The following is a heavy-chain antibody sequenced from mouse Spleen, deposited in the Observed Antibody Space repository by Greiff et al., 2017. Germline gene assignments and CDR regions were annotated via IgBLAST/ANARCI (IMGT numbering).Heavy chain of an antibody. CDR2: IDPSDSYT. CDR3: ARWPWFAY. CDR1: GYTFTSYW. Sequence: QVQLQQPGAELVRPGTSVKLSCKASGYTFTSYWMHWVKQRHGQGLEWIGVIDPSDSYTNYNQKFKGKATLTVDTSSSTAYMQLSSLTSEDSAVYYCARWPWFAYWGQGTLVTVSA. J-gene: IGHJ3*01. V-gene: IGHV1-59*01.